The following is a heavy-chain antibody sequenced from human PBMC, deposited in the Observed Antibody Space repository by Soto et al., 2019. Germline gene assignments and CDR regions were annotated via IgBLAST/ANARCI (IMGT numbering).Heavy chain of an antibody. V-gene: IGHV3-11*01. CDR2: ISSSGSTI. CDR3: ARSPALYGDYSWGYFDY. J-gene: IGHJ4*02. D-gene: IGHD4-17*01. Sequence: WGSLRLSCAASGFTFSDYYMSWIRQAPGKGLEWVSYISSSGSTIYYADSVKGRFTISRDNAKNSLYLQMNSLRAEDTAVYYCARSPALYGDYSWGYFDYWGQGTLVTVSS. CDR1: GFTFSDYY.